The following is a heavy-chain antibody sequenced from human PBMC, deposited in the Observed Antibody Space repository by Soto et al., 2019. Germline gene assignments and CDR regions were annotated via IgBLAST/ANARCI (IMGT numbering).Heavy chain of an antibody. CDR3: ARSLAGYFEY. D-gene: IGHD6-19*01. CDR2: ISGDESST. Sequence: GSLRLSCAVPGFTLSSYRMHWVRQAPRKGLVWVSHISGDESSTNYADSVKGRFTISRDNAKNSLFLQMNSLRAEDTAVYYCARSLAGYFEYWGQGILVTVSS. V-gene: IGHV3-74*01. J-gene: IGHJ4*02. CDR1: GFTLSSYR.